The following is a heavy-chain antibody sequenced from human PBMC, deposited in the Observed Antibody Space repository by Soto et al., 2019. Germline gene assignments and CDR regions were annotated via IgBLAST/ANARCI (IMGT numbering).Heavy chain of an antibody. CDR3: TRVANQPGGEDYYYHYMDV. CDR1: GFTFGDYA. D-gene: IGHD2-2*01. J-gene: IGHJ6*03. CDR2: IRSKAYGGTT. V-gene: IGHV3-49*03. Sequence: GGSLRLSCTASGFTFGDYAVSWFRQAPGKGLEWVGFIRSKAYGGTTEYAASVKGRFTISRDDSKSIAYLQMNSLKTEDTAVYYCTRVANQPGGEDYYYHYMDVWGKGTTVTVSS.